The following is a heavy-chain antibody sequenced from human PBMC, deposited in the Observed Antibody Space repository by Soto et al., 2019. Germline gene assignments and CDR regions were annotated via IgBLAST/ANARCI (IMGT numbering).Heavy chain of an antibody. Sequence: TLCLTCPVSGNSISTGAYYWSWLRQHPVKGLEWIGHIFYSGNTHYSPSLESRVTISVDTSKNQFSIKLTSVTVADTAVYYCAREGRSAAPQAGFDLWGQGTLVTVSS. V-gene: IGHV4-31*03. CDR3: AREGRSAAPQAGFDL. CDR1: GNSISTGAYY. J-gene: IGHJ4*02. CDR2: IFYSGNT. D-gene: IGHD3-10*01.